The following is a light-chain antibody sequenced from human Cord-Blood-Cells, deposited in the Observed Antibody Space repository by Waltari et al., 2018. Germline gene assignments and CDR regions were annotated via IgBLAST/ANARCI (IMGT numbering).Light chain of an antibody. CDR3: SSYTSSSTLYV. J-gene: IGLJ1*01. V-gene: IGLV2-14*01. CDR1: SSDVGGYNY. CDR2: DVS. Sequence: QSALTQPASVSGSPGQSITISCTGTSSDVGGYNYVSWYQQHPGKAPNLMIYDVSNRPSGVSNRFSGSTSGNTASLTISGLQAEDEADYYCSSYTSSSTLYVFGTGTKVTVL.